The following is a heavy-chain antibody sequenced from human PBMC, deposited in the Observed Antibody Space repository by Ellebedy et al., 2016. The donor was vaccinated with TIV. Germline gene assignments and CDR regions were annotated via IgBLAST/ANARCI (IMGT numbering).Heavy chain of an antibody. J-gene: IGHJ4*02. V-gene: IGHV3-74*01. CDR2: MDSGGSTT. Sequence: GGSLRLSXAASGFNFSPYVMTWVRLAPGKGLVWVSRMDSGGSTTDYADSVKGRFTISRDNAKNTLYLQMDSLRAEDTAVYYCARAGSYLSEAVFYWGQGTLVTVSS. D-gene: IGHD3-10*01. CDR1: GFNFSPYV. CDR3: ARAGSYLSEAVFY.